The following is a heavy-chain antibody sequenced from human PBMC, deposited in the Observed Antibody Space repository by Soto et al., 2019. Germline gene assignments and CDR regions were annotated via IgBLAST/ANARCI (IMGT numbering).Heavy chain of an antibody. D-gene: IGHD3-10*01. CDR2: IKSKTDGGTT. Sequence: GGSLRLSCAASGFTFSNAWMSWVRQAPGKGLEWVGRIKSKTDGGTTDYAAPVKGRFTISRDDSKNTLYLQMNSLKTEDTAVYYCTTDALLLWFGELLGGTGYYMDVWGKGTTVTVSS. J-gene: IGHJ6*03. CDR3: TTDALLLWFGELLGGTGYYMDV. CDR1: GFTFSNAW. V-gene: IGHV3-15*01.